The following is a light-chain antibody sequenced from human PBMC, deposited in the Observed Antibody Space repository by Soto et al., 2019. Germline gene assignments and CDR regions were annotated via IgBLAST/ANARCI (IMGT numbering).Light chain of an antibody. CDR2: EVS. CDR1: SSDVGGYNS. Sequence: QSALTQPPSASGSPGQSVTISCTGTSSDVGGYNSVSWYQQHPGKAPKLMIYEVSKRPSGVPDRFSASKADNTASLTVSGLQAEDEADYYCSSYAGTKNFLFGGGTKLTVL. V-gene: IGLV2-8*01. J-gene: IGLJ2*01. CDR3: SSYAGTKNFL.